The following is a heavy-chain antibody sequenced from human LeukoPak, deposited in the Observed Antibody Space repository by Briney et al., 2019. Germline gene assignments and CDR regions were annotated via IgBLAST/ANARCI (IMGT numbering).Heavy chain of an antibody. Sequence: GGSLRLSCAASGFTFDDYAMHWVRQAPGKGLEWVSGISWNSGSIGYADSVKGRFTISRDNAKNSLYLQMNSLRAEDTALYYCAKDGYCSSTSCRYRVKGYYCYGMDVWGQGTTVTVSS. CDR2: ISWNSGSI. D-gene: IGHD2-2*01. CDR3: AKDGYCSSTSCRYRVKGYYCYGMDV. V-gene: IGHV3-9*01. CDR1: GFTFDDYA. J-gene: IGHJ6*02.